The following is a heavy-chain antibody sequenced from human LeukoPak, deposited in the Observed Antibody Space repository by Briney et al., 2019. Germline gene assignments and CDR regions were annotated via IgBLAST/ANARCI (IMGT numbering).Heavy chain of an antibody. J-gene: IGHJ6*02. V-gene: IGHV3-21*01. CDR2: ISSSGSYM. CDR1: GLTLSTYS. D-gene: IGHD3/OR15-3a*01. Sequence: PGGSLRLSCAASGLTLSTYSMNWVRQAPGKGLEWVSSISSSGSYMFYVDSVKGRFTISRDNAKNSLYLQMNSLRAEDTAVYYCARGGVGLIIIPGWEYDYYGMDVWGQGTTVTVSS. CDR3: ARGGVGLIIIPGWEYDYYGMDV.